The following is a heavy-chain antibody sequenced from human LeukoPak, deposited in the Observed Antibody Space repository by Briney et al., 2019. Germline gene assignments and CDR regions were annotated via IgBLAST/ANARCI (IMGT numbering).Heavy chain of an antibody. J-gene: IGHJ4*02. CDR3: ARPRSYSGSYESSFDY. CDR2: ISAYNGNT. Sequence: ASVKVSCKASGYTFTGYYMHWVRQAPGQGLEWMGWISAYNGNTNYAQKLQGRVTMTTDTSTSTAYMELSSLRSEDTAVYYCARPRSYSGSYESSFDYWGQGTLVTVSS. D-gene: IGHD1-26*01. V-gene: IGHV1-18*04. CDR1: GYTFTGYY.